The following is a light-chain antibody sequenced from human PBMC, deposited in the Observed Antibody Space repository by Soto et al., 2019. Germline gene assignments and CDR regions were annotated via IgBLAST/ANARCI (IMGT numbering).Light chain of an antibody. V-gene: IGKV3-11*01. J-gene: IGKJ1*01. CDR1: HSVSSY. CDR2: DAS. CDR3: HQYSWPRT. Sequence: EIVLTQSPATLSLSPGERATLSCRASHSVSSYLAWYQQKPGQAPRLLISDASNRATGIPARFSGSGSETDFPLTISILEDEDFAVYCCHQYSWPRTFGHGTKVDIK.